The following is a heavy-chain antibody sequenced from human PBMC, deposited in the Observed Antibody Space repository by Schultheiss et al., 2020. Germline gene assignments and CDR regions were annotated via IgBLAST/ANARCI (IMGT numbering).Heavy chain of an antibody. CDR2: ISFDGSNK. Sequence: GESLKISCAASGFTFSSYGMHWVRQAPGKGLEWVAVISFDGSNKYYADSVKGRFTISRDNSKNTLYLQMNSLRAEDTALYYCAKEGGWWRDFDYWGQGTLVTVSS. CDR3: AKEGGWWRDFDY. J-gene: IGHJ4*02. CDR1: GFTFSSYG. D-gene: IGHD2-15*01. V-gene: IGHV3-30*18.